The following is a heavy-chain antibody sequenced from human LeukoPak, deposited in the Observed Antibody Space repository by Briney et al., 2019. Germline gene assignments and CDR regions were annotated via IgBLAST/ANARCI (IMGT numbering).Heavy chain of an antibody. J-gene: IGHJ4*02. D-gene: IGHD2-2*01. Sequence: QPGGSLRLSCAASGFTVSSYYMNWVRQAPGKGLEWVSVIYRGDSTYYADSVKGRFTNSRDNSKNTLYLQMNSLGAEDTAVYYCAREGHQLPYFDYWGQGTLATVSS. CDR2: IYRGDST. CDR1: GFTVSSYY. CDR3: AREGHQLPYFDY. V-gene: IGHV3-53*01.